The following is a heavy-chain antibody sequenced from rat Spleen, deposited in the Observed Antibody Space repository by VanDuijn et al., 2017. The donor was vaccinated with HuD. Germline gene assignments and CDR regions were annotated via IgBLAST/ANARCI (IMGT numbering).Heavy chain of an antibody. CDR3: ARYSTVLQGGFAY. CDR1: GFSLSNYG. Sequence: QVHLKESGPGRVQPSQTLSLTCTVSGFSLSNYGVIWVRQPPGKGLEWMGVIWGGGHTSYNSALKSRLSISRDTSKSQVFLKMNNLQAEDTAMYFCARYSTVLQGGFAYWGQGTLVTVSS. CDR2: IWGGGHT. J-gene: IGHJ3*01. D-gene: IGHD1-1*01. V-gene: IGHV2S61*01.